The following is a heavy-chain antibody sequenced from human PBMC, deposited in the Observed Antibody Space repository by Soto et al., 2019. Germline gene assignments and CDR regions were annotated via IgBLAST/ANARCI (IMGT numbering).Heavy chain of an antibody. J-gene: IGHJ6*03. CDR3: ARGTVYYDFWSYYYYYYMDV. Sequence: EVQLVESGGGLVQPGGSLRLSCAASGFTFSSYWMHWVRQAPGKGLVWVSRINSDGSSTSYADSVKGRFTISRDNAKNTLYLQMNSLRAEDTAVYYCARGTVYYDFWSYYYYYYMDVWGKGTTVTVSS. V-gene: IGHV3-74*01. CDR1: GFTFSSYW. CDR2: INSDGSST. D-gene: IGHD3-3*01.